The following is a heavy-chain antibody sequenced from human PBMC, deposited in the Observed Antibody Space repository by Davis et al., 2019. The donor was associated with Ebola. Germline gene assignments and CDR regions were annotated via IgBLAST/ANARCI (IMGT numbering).Heavy chain of an antibody. V-gene: IGHV1-69*13. CDR1: GGTFSSYA. D-gene: IGHD3-22*01. CDR2: IIPIFGTA. CDR3: ARVGYDSSVYVSAFDAFDI. Sequence: AASVKVSCKASGGTFSSYAISWVRQAPGQGLEWMGGIIPIFGTANYAQKFQGRVTITADESTSTAYMELSSLRSEDTAVYYCARVGYDSSVYVSAFDAFDIWGQGTMVTVSS. J-gene: IGHJ3*02.